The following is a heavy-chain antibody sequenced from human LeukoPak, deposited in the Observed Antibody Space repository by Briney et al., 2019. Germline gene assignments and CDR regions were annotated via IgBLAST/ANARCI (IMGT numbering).Heavy chain of an antibody. CDR2: IRYDGSNK. Sequence: GGSLRLSCAASGFTFSSYGMHWVRQAPGKGLEWVAFIRYDGSNKYYADSVKGRFTISRDNSKNTLYLQMNSLRAEDTAVYYCAKEDYYEYYFDYWGQGTLVTVSS. CDR3: AKEDYYEYYFDY. V-gene: IGHV3-30*02. J-gene: IGHJ4*02. CDR1: GFTFSSYG. D-gene: IGHD3-22*01.